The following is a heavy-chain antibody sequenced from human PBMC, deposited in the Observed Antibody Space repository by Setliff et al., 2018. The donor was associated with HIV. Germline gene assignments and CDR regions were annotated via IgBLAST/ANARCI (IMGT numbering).Heavy chain of an antibody. D-gene: IGHD1-7*01. CDR3: ARDYAYNWNSVMDA. V-gene: IGHV3-21*01. Sequence: KPGGSLRLSCAASGFTFSSYSMNWVRQAPGKGLEGVSSITSSTYIYYADSVKGRFTISRDNAKNSLYLQMNSLRAEDTAVDYCARDYAYNWNSVMDAWGKGTTVTVSS. J-gene: IGHJ6*03. CDR2: ITSSTYI. CDR1: GFTFSSYS.